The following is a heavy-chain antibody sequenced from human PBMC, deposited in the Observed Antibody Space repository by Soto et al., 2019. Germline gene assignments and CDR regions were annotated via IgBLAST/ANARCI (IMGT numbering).Heavy chain of an antibody. D-gene: IGHD3-16*01. CDR2: IYYSGTT. Sequence: SETLSLTCTVSGGSISSYYWSWIRQPPGKGLEWIGYIYYSGTTNYNPSLKSRVTISVDTSKNQFSLKLSSVTAADTAVYYCQKFGGGGSALIWYLDYGGQGTRVTVPS. V-gene: IGHV4-59*08. J-gene: IGHJ4*02. CDR3: QKFGGGGSALIWYLDY. CDR1: GGSISSYY.